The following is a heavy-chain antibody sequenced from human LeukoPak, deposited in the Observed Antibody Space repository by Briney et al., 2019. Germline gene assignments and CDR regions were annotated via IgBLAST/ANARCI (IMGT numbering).Heavy chain of an antibody. J-gene: IGHJ6*02. V-gene: IGHV3-30-3*01. CDR3: SRVPHGMDV. Sequence: PGGSLRLSCAASGFTFSSYAMHWVRQAPGKGLEWVAAISYEGSRQFYADSVKGRFTISRDSSKNTLFLQVNSLRGEVAAVYFCSRVPHGMDVWGQGTTVTVSS. CDR2: ISYEGSRQ. CDR1: GFTFSSYA.